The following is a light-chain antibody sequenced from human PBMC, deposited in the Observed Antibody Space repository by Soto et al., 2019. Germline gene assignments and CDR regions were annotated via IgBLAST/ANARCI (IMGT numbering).Light chain of an antibody. CDR1: QSILHSSNNNIC. J-gene: IGKJ1*01. Sequence: DILMTQSHASLALSGGERATINCKSSQSILHSSNNNICLAWYQQKPGQPPKVLIYWASNRESGVPARFSGSGSGTDFTLTISSLQAEDVAVYYCQQYYSMPWTFGEGTKVDIK. CDR2: WAS. V-gene: IGKV4-1*01. CDR3: QQYYSMPWT.